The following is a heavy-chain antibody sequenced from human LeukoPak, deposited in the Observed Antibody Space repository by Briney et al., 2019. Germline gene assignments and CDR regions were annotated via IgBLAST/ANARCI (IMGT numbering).Heavy chain of an antibody. CDR1: GDSIRRDNYY. V-gene: IGHV4-39*07. Sequence: PSETLSLTCTVSGDSIRRDNYYWGWIRQPPGKGLEWIGSIYYSGSTYYNPSLKSRVSISVDPSKSQFSLKLSSVTAADTAVYYCARGQGRFDYDSSGYYITDLDYWGQGTLVTVSS. CDR3: ARGQGRFDYDSSGYYITDLDY. J-gene: IGHJ4*02. CDR2: IYYSGST. D-gene: IGHD3-22*01.